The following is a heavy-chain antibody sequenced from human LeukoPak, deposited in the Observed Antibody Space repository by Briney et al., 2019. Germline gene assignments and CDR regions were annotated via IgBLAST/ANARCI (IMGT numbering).Heavy chain of an antibody. CDR1: GGSFSGYY. D-gene: IGHD3-3*01. CDR3: ARANYDFWSGYSWFDY. CDR2: IYYSGST. J-gene: IGHJ4*02. V-gene: IGHV4-59*01. Sequence: PSETLSLTCAVYGGSFSGYYWSWIRQPPGKGLEWIGYIYYSGSTNYNPSLKSRVTISVDTSKNQFSLKLSSVTAADTAVYYCARANYDFWSGYSWFDYWGQGTLVTVSS.